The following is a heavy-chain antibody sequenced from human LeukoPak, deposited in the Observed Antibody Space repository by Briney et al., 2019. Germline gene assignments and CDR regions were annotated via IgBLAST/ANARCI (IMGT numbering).Heavy chain of an antibody. Sequence: GASVKVACNASGYMFTSYGLSWVRQAPGQGLEWMGWISDYNGNTRYAQKFQGRVTMTTHTSTRTAYMEMRSLRSDDTAVYYCARDLWNFYDDSGYNRDFDSWGQGTLVTVSS. J-gene: IGHJ5*01. V-gene: IGHV1-18*01. D-gene: IGHD3-22*01. CDR1: GYMFTSYG. CDR3: ARDLWNFYDDSGYNRDFDS. CDR2: ISDYNGNT.